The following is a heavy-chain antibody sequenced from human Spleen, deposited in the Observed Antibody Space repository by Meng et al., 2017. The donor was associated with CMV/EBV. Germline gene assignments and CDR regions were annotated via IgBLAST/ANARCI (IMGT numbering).Heavy chain of an antibody. V-gene: IGHV3-30*02. CDR1: GFIFSSYG. Sequence: GESLKISCAGSGFIFSSYGMQWVRQAPGKGLEWVAFISDGGSNKYYADSVKGRFTISRDNSKNTLYLQMNSLRAEDTAVYYCATLGSDYGGNSGAFDIWGQGTMVTVSS. CDR2: ISDGGSNK. D-gene: IGHD4-23*01. J-gene: IGHJ3*02. CDR3: ATLGSDYGGNSGAFDI.